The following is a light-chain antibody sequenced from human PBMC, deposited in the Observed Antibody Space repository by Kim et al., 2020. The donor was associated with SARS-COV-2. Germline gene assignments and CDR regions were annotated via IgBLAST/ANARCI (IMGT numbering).Light chain of an antibody. CDR1: SLRSYY. V-gene: IGLV3-19*01. J-gene: IGLJ2*01. CDR2: GKN. Sequence: SSELTQDPAVSVALGQTVRITCQGDSLRSYYASWYQQKPGQAPVLVFYGKNNRPSGIPDRFSGSCSGNTASLTITAAQAEDEADYYCNSRESSGNHWVFGGGTQLTVL. CDR3: NSRESSGNHWV.